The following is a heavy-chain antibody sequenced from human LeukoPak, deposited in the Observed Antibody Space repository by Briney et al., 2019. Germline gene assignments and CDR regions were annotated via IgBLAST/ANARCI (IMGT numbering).Heavy chain of an antibody. J-gene: IGHJ4*02. Sequence: PGGSLRLSCAASGCTFSSYWMTWVRQAPGKGLEWVANIKRDGSEKHYVDSVKGRFTISRDSAKNLMFLQMNSLRAEDTAVYYCASPLVAGVASVEYWGQGTLVTVS. CDR1: GCTFSSYW. CDR2: IKRDGSEK. V-gene: IGHV3-7*03. CDR3: ASPLVAGVASVEY. D-gene: IGHD6-19*01.